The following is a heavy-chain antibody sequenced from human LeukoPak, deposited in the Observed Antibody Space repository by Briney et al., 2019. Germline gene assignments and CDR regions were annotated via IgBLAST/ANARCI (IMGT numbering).Heavy chain of an antibody. CDR2: INPNSGGT. CDR3: ALSSGYCQYCYYYYMGV. CDR1: GYTFTGYY. J-gene: IGHJ6*03. V-gene: IGHV1-2*02. Sequence: ASVKVSCKASGYTFTGYYMHWVRQAPGQGLEWMGWINPNSGGTNYAQKFQGRVTMTRDTSISTAYMELSRLRSDDTAVYYCALSSGYCQYCYYYYMGVWGKGTTVTVSS. D-gene: IGHD3-22*01.